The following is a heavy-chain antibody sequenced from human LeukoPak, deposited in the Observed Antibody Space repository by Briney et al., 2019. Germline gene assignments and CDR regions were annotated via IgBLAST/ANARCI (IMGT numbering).Heavy chain of an antibody. V-gene: IGHV1-8*01. J-gene: IGHJ6*02. CDR2: MNPNSGNT. D-gene: IGHD6-19*01. CDR1: GYTFTSYD. CDR3: ARAEYSSGWIGLPNYYYYYGMDV. Sequence: ASVKVSCKASGYTFTSYDINWVRQATGQGLEWMGWMNPNSGNTGYAQKFQGRVTMTRNTSISTAYMELSSLRSEDTAVYYCARAEYSSGWIGLPNYYYYYGMDVWGQGTTVTVSS.